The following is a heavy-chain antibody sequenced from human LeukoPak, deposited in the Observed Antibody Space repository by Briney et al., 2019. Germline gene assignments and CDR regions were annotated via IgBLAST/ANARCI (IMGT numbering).Heavy chain of an antibody. CDR1: GLTVSSNY. V-gene: IGHV3-53*01. Sequence: GGSLRLSCAASGLTVSSNYMSWVRQARGKGLEWVSVIYSGGSTYYADSVKGRFTISRDNSKNTLYLQMNSLRAEDTAVCYCARAGRDGYNYADYWGQGTLVTVSS. CDR3: ARAGRDGYNYADY. D-gene: IGHD5-24*01. CDR2: IYSGGST. J-gene: IGHJ4*02.